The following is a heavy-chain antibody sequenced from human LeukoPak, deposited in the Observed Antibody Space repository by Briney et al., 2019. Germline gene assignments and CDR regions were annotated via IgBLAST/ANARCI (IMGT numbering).Heavy chain of an antibody. J-gene: IGHJ6*02. D-gene: IGHD3-22*01. V-gene: IGHV5-51*01. CDR2: IYPGDSDT. CDR3: ARRPYYYDSSGLWYGMDV. Sequence: GESLKISCKGSGYSFTSYWIGWVRQMPGKGLEWMEIIYPGDSDTRYSPSFQGQVTISADKSISTAYLQWSSLKASDTAMYYCARRPYYYDSSGLWYGMDVWGQGTTVTVSS. CDR1: GYSFTSYW.